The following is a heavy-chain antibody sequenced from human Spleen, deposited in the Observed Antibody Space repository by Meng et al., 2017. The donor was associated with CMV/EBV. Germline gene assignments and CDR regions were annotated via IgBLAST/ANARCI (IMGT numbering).Heavy chain of an antibody. CDR1: GFTVSSNY. Sequence: GESLKISCAASGFTVSSNYMSWVRQAPGKGLEWVSSIRSSSSYIYYADSVKGRFTISRDNAKNSLYLQMNSLRAEDTAVYYCARDLSSDANYYYYYGMDVWGQGTTVTVSS. J-gene: IGHJ6*02. CDR2: IRSSSSYI. D-gene: IGHD2/OR15-2a*01. V-gene: IGHV3-21*01. CDR3: ARDLSSDANYYYYYGMDV.